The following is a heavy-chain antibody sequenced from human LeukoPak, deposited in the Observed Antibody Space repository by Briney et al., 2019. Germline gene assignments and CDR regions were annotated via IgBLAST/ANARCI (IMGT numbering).Heavy chain of an antibody. CDR1: GFTFNSFS. J-gene: IGHJ4*02. Sequence: PGGSLRLSCAASGFTFNSFSMNWVRQAPGKGLEWVSSISSSSGYIYYADSVKGRFTISRDNAKNSLYLQMNSLRAEDTAVYYCAKVGGRYGDYFDYWGQGTLDTVSS. CDR3: AKVGGRYGDYFDY. D-gene: IGHD3-16*01. V-gene: IGHV3-21*01. CDR2: ISSSSGYI.